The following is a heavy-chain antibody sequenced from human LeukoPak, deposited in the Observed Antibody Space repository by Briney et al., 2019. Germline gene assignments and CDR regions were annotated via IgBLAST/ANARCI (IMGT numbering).Heavy chain of an antibody. J-gene: IGHJ4*02. V-gene: IGHV4-59*11. Sequence: IPSETLSLTCSVSGASISSHYWSWIRQPPGKGLEWIGYIYNSVTTNYNPSLTSRVTISVDTSKNQLSLKLSSATAADTAVYYCARGARSSDYWGQGTLVTVSS. D-gene: IGHD3-10*01. CDR2: IYNSVTT. CDR3: ARGARSSDY. CDR1: GASISSHY.